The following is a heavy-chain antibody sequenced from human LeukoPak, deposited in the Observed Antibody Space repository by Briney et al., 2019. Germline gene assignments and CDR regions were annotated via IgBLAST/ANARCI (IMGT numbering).Heavy chain of an antibody. D-gene: IGHD3-3*01. CDR1: GGSISSYY. CDR2: IYYSGST. J-gene: IGHJ6*03. CDR3: ARVQGYYDFWSGYYKANYYMDV. V-gene: IGHV4-59*01. Sequence: SETLSLTCTVSGGSISSYYWSWIRQHPGKGLEWIGYIYYSGSTNYNPSLKSRVTISVDTSKNQFSLKLSSVTAADTAVYYCARVQGYYDFWSGYYKANYYMDVWGKGTTVTVSS.